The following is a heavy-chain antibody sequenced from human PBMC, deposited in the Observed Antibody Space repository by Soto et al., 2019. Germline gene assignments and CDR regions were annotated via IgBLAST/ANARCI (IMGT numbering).Heavy chain of an antibody. V-gene: IGHV4-39*01. CDR1: GGSISSGTYY. D-gene: IGHD2-21*02. CDR2: VYYSGST. Sequence: PSEILSLTCTVSGGSISSGTYYLDWIRQTPGKGLEWIGSVYYSGSTEYNPSLKSRITISVDASKNQFSLKMNSVTAADTAVYYCVADFAFCGGDWHTGPGHWFGPWGQGSLGTVSS. CDR3: VADFAFCGGDWHTGPGHWFGP. J-gene: IGHJ5*02.